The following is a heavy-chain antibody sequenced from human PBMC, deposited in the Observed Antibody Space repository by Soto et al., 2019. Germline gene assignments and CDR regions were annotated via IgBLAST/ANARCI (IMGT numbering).Heavy chain of an antibody. V-gene: IGHV1-18*01. CDR3: ARVSGDSSGYYYPMSYYYYYGMDV. CDR1: GYTFTSYG. CDR2: ISAYNGNT. Sequence: ASVKVSCKASGYTFTSYGISWVQQAPGQGLEWMGWISAYNGNTNYAQKLQGRVTMTTDTSTSTAYMELRSLRSDDTAVYYCARVSGDSSGYYYPMSYYYYYGMDVWGQGTTVTVSS. J-gene: IGHJ6*02. D-gene: IGHD3-22*01.